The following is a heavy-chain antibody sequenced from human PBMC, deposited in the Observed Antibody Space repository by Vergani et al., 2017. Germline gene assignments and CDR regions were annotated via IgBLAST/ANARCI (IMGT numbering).Heavy chain of an antibody. D-gene: IGHD3-10*01. CDR2: IYYSGST. Sequence: QVQLQESGPGLVKPSETLSLTCTVSGGSISSYYWSWIRQPPGKGLEWIGYIYYSGSTNYNPSLKGRVTISVDTSKNQFSLKLSSVTAADTAVYYCARDARSGPDYYYYGMDVWGQGTTVTVSS. J-gene: IGHJ6*02. CDR1: GGSISSYY. CDR3: ARDARSGPDYYYYGMDV. V-gene: IGHV4-59*01.